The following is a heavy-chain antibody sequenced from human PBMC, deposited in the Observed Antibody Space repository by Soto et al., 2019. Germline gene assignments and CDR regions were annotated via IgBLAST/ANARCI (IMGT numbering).Heavy chain of an antibody. Sequence: QVQLVQSGGEVKKPGASVKVSCKASGYTFTNYGISWVRQAPGQGLEWMGWINVYNGNTKYAQKAQGRVTMTTDTPTSTAYMELRSLRSDDTAVYYCARGVGSGSYYNQYNWFDPWGQGTLVTVSS. CDR3: ARGVGSGSYYNQYNWFDP. D-gene: IGHD3-10*01. V-gene: IGHV1-18*01. CDR1: GYTFTNYG. CDR2: INVYNGNT. J-gene: IGHJ5*02.